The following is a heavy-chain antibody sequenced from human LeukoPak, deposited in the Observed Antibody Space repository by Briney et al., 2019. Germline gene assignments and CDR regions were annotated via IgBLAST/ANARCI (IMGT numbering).Heavy chain of an antibody. CDR2: ISYDGSNK. J-gene: IGHJ6*03. Sequence: GGSLRLSCAASGFTFSSYAMHWVRQAPGKGLEWVAVISYDGSNKYYADSVKGRFTISRDNSKNTLYLQMNSLRAEDTAVYYCARAPLIPGDIVAYYYYMDVWGKGTTVTVSS. CDR1: GFTFSSYA. V-gene: IGHV3-30*04. CDR3: ARAPLIPGDIVAYYYYMDV. D-gene: IGHD2-21*01.